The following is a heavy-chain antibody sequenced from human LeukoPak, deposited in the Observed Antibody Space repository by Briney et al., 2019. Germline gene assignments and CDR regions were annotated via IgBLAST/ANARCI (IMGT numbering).Heavy chain of an antibody. CDR3: ARVRGSGCLDF. V-gene: IGHV1-2*02. J-gene: IGHJ4*02. CDR2: INPSSGDT. D-gene: IGHD6-19*01. Sequence: ASVKVSCKTSGYSFTDYYMHWVRQAPGQGPEWMGWINPSSGDTNYAQKFQGRVTMTRDTSISTAYMEMSRLRSDDTAVYYCARVRGSGCLDFWGQGTLVTVSS. CDR1: GYSFTDYY.